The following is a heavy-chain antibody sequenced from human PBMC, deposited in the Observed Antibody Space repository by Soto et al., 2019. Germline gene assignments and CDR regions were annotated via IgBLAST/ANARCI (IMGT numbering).Heavy chain of an antibody. CDR1: RFTVSINY. CDR3: ARDYNGLGSYAPWFDP. D-gene: IGHD3-10*01. V-gene: IGHV3-66*01. J-gene: IGHJ5*02. CDR2: IYVNDNT. Sequence: QPGGSLRLSCAASRFTVSINYMGWVRQAPGKGLEWVSIIYVNDNTYYADSVKGRFTISRDSSKNTMYLQMNSLRAEDTAIYYCARDYNGLGSYAPWFDPWGQGTLVTVSS.